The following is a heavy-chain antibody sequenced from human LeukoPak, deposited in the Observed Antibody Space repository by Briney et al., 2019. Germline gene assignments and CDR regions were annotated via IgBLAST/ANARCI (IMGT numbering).Heavy chain of an antibody. Sequence: SETLSLTCAVAGFSISTSNWWGWIRPPPGKGLEWIGYIYYGGSTYYNPSLKSRLTMSVDTSKNQFSLKLSSVTALDTAVYYCAKKIAGQNYFDYWGQGSLVTVSS. CDR2: IYYGGST. J-gene: IGHJ4*02. V-gene: IGHV4-28*01. D-gene: IGHD6-13*01. CDR3: AKKIAGQNYFDY. CDR1: GFSISTSNW.